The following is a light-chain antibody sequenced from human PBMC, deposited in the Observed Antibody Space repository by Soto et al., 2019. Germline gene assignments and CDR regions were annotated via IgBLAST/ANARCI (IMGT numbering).Light chain of an antibody. CDR3: QQYNNLPIT. CDR2: RAS. V-gene: IGKV1-33*01. Sequence: DIQMTQSPSSLSASVGDRVTITCQASQDINNFLNWYQQKPGKAPKLLIYRASKLQTGVPSRFSGGGSGTDFTFTIRSLQPEDIATYYCQQYNNLPITLGQGTRLEMK. CDR1: QDINNF. J-gene: IGKJ5*01.